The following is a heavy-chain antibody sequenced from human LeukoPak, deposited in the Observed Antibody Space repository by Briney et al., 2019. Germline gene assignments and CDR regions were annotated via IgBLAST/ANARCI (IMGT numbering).Heavy chain of an antibody. J-gene: IGHJ3*02. CDR3: ARGPKDYYDSSGYYFLAFDI. V-gene: IGHV4-34*01. Sequence: SETLSLTCAVYGGSFSGYYWSWIRQPPGKGLEWIGETNHSGSTNYNPSLKSRVTISVDTSKNQFSLKLSSVTAADTAVYYCARGPKDYYDSSGYYFLAFDIWGQGTMVTVSS. D-gene: IGHD3-22*01. CDR2: TNHSGST. CDR1: GGSFSGYY.